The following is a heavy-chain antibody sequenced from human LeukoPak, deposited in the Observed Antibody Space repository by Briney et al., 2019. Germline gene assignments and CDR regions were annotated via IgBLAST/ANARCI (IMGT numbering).Heavy chain of an antibody. CDR3: ARQHIAAAGQADDY. V-gene: IGHV4-39*01. J-gene: IGHJ4*02. CDR1: GGSISSSSYY. D-gene: IGHD6-13*01. CDR2: IYYSGST. Sequence: SGTLSLTCSVSGGSISSSSYYWGWIRQPPGKGLEWIGSIYYSGSTYYNPSLKSRVTISVDTSKNQFSLRLSSVTAADTAVYYCARQHIAAAGQADDYWGQGTLVTVSS.